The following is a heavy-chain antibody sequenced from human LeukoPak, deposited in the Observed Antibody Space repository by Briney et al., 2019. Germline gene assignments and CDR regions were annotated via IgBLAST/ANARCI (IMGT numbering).Heavy chain of an antibody. D-gene: IGHD1-26*01. J-gene: IGHJ5*02. V-gene: IGHV4-59*01. CDR3: ARGEIWFDP. CDR2: IYYSGTT. CDR1: GGSISSYY. Sequence: SGTLSLTCTVSGGSISSYYWSWIRQPPGKGLEWVGYIYYSGTTNYNPSLKSRVTISVDTSRHRFSLKLSSVTAADTAVYYCARGEIWFDPWGQGTLVTVSS.